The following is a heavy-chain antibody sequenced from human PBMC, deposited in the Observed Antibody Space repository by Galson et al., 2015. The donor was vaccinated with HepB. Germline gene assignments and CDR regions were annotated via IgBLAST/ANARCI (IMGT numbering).Heavy chain of an antibody. J-gene: IGHJ4*02. V-gene: IGHV3-33*01. CDR3: ARLRRSPGY. Sequence: SLRLSCAASGFTFSSYGMHWVRQAPGKGLEWVAVIWYDGSNKYYADSVKGRFTISRENAKDSLFLQMNSLRDEDAGVYYCARLRRSPGYWGQGTLVTVSS. CDR2: IWYDGSNK. CDR1: GFTFSSYG.